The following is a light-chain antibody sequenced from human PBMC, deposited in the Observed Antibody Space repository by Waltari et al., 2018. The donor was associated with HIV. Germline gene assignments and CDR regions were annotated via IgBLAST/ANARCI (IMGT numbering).Light chain of an antibody. CDR3: VLFMGNGIWV. CDR1: SGSVSTSYY. CDR2: ITN. Sequence: QTVVTQEPSFSVSPGGTVTLTCGLSSGSVSTSYYPSWYQQTPGQAPRTLIYITNTRSSGVPDRFSGSILGNKAALTITGAQADDESDYYCVLFMGNGIWVFGGGTKLTVL. J-gene: IGLJ3*02. V-gene: IGLV8-61*01.